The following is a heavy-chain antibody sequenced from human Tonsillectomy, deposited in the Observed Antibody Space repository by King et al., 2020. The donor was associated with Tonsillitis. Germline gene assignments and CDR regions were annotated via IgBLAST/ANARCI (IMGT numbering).Heavy chain of an antibody. CDR3: ARGGRSMVVVDDGFDI. CDR2: IHPRNGGT. CDR1: GYTFTSYY. D-gene: IGHD3-22*01. Sequence: VQLVESGAEVKRPGASVQVSCKASGYTFTSYYIHWVRHAPGEGLEWMGIIHPRNGGTSYSQKFQGRVTMTRDTSTNTVYMELSSLRSEDTAVYYCARGGRSMVVVDDGFDIWGQGTMVTASS. V-gene: IGHV1-46*01. J-gene: IGHJ3*02.